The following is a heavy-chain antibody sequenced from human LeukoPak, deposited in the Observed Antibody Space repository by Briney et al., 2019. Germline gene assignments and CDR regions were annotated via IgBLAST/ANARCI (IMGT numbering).Heavy chain of an antibody. Sequence: GGSLRLSCAASGFTFSSYAMHWVRQAPGKGLEWVAVISYDGSNKYYADSVKGRFTISRDNSKNTLYLQMNSLRAEDTAVYYCAREVGPGRFDYWGQGPLVTVSS. V-gene: IGHV3-30-3*01. D-gene: IGHD3-10*01. CDR1: GFTFSSYA. J-gene: IGHJ4*02. CDR2: ISYDGSNK. CDR3: AREVGPGRFDY.